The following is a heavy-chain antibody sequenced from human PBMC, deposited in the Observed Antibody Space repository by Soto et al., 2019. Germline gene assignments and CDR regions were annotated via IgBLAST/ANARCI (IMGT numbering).Heavy chain of an antibody. J-gene: IGHJ6*02. V-gene: IGHV5-51*01. D-gene: IGHD1-26*01. CDR3: ARQVRYSGSYSYYGLDV. CDR2: IYPGDSDT. Sequence: PGESLKISCKGSGYSFNTYWIGWVRQMPGKGLEWMGIIYPGDSDTRYSPSFQGQVTISADKSISTAYLQWSSLKASDTAIYYCARQVRYSGSYSYYGLDVWGQGTTVTVSS. CDR1: GYSFNTYW.